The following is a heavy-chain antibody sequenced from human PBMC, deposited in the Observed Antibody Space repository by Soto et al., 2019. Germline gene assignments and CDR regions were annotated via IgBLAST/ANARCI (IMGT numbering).Heavy chain of an antibody. Sequence: ASVKVSCKASGGTFSSYTISWVRQAPGQGLEWMGRIIPILGIANYAQKFQGRVTITADESTSTAYMELSSLRSEDTAVYYCAGAYDSSGYYYYYGMDVWGQGTTVTVSS. CDR1: GGTFSSYT. CDR3: AGAYDSSGYYYYYGMDV. CDR2: IIPILGIA. J-gene: IGHJ6*02. V-gene: IGHV1-69*02. D-gene: IGHD3-22*01.